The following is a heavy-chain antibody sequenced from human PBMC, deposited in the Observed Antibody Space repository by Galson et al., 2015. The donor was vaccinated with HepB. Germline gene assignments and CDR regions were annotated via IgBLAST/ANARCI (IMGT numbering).Heavy chain of an antibody. J-gene: IGHJ6*04. V-gene: IGHV5-51*01. D-gene: IGHD2-2*01. CDR3: ARHLTDRYCSSTSCSPGLDV. CDR1: GYSFTSYW. Sequence: QSGAEVKKPGESLKISCKGSGYSFTSYWIGWVRQMPGKGLEWMGIIYPGDSDTRYSPSFQGQVTISADKSISTAYLQWSSLKASDTAMYYCARHLTDRYCSSTSCSPGLDVWGKGTTVTVSS. CDR2: IYPGDSDT.